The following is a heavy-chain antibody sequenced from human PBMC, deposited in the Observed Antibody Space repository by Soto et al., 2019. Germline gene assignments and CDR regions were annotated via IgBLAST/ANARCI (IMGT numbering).Heavy chain of an antibody. CDR2: INVYNGNT. CDR3: ARGVGSGSYYNQYNWFDP. V-gene: IGHV1-18*01. CDR1: GYTFTNYG. Sequence: GASVKVSCKASGYTFTNYGISWVRQAPGQGLEWMGWINVYNGNTKYAQKVQGRVTMTTDTSTSTAYMELRSLRSDDTAVSYCARGVGSGSYYNQYNWFDPWGQGTLVPSPQ. J-gene: IGHJ5*02. D-gene: IGHD3-10*01.